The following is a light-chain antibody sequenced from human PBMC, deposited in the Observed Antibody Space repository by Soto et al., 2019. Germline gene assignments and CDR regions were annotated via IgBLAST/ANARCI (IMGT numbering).Light chain of an antibody. CDR2: EDY. CDR1: SGSIASNY. V-gene: IGLV6-57*04. J-gene: IGLJ3*02. CDR3: QSYDNTKPMV. Sequence: NFMLTQPHSVSESPGKTVTISCTRSSGSIASNYVQWYQQRPGSAPTLIIFEDYQRRSGVPDRFTGSIDRSSNSASLTISGLKTEDEAGYYCQSYDNTKPMVFGGGTKVTVL.